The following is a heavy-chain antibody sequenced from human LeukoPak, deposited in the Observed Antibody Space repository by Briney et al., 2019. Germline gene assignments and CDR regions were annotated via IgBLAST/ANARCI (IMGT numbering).Heavy chain of an antibody. Sequence: SETLSLTCAVYGGSFSGYYWSWIRQPPGKGLEWIGEINHSGSTNYNPSLKSRVTISVDTSKNQFSLKLSSVTAADTAVYYCASGSSSSWDNWFDPWGRGTLVTVSS. J-gene: IGHJ5*02. CDR2: INHSGST. V-gene: IGHV4-34*01. CDR1: GGSFSGYY. CDR3: ASGSSSSWDNWFDP. D-gene: IGHD6-13*01.